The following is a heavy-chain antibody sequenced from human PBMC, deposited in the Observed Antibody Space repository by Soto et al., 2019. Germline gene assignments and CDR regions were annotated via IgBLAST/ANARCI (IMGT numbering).Heavy chain of an antibody. CDR3: ARGRYYYGSGSYDYYYGRDV. D-gene: IGHD3-10*01. CDR1: GGSFSGYY. Sequence: PSETLSLTCAVYGGSFSGYYWSWIRQPPGKGLEWIGEINHSGSTNYNPSLKSRVTISVDTSKNQFSLKLSSVTAADTAVYYCARGRYYYGSGSYDYYYGRDVWAKGALSQSP. V-gene: IGHV4-34*01. J-gene: IGHJ6*02. CDR2: INHSGST.